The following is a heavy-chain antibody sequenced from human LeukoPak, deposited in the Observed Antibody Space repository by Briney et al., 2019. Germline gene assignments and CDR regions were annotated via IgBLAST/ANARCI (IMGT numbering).Heavy chain of an antibody. J-gene: IGHJ4*02. Sequence: GGSLRLSCAASGFTFSSYAMSWVRQALGKGLEWVSAISGGGDSTSYADSVKGRFTISRDNSKNTLYLQMNSLRVEDTAVYYCAIDPNWGTHSWGQGVLVTVSS. V-gene: IGHV3-23*01. CDR3: AIDPNWGTHS. D-gene: IGHD7-27*01. CDR2: ISGGGDST. CDR1: GFTFSSYA.